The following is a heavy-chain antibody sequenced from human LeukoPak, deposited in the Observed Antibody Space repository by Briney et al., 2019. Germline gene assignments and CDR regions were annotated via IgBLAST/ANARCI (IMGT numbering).Heavy chain of an antibody. D-gene: IGHD2-21*01. CDR1: GFTFHHYA. Sequence: PGGSLRLSCAASGFTFHHYAIHWVRQVPGKGLEWVSGISWNSAYIGYADSVKGRFTISRDNAKNSLFLQMNSLRDEDTAVYYCATNSDYRFEYWGQGTLVTVSS. J-gene: IGHJ4*02. CDR3: ATNSDYRFEY. CDR2: ISWNSAYI. V-gene: IGHV3-9*01.